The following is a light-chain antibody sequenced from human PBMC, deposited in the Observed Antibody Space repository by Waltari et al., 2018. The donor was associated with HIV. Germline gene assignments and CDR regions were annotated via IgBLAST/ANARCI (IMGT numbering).Light chain of an antibody. CDR1: SSDVGGYYS. V-gene: IGLV2-14*03. Sequence: QSDLTQRASVSGSPGQSSTISCTGTSSDVGGYYSVSWYQLHPGKPPKLMIYAVINRPSGVSNRFSGTKSDNTASLTISGLQAEDEADYYSSSYTSTSTVYVFGTGTEVTVL. J-gene: IGLJ1*01. CDR3: SSYTSTSTVYV. CDR2: AVI.